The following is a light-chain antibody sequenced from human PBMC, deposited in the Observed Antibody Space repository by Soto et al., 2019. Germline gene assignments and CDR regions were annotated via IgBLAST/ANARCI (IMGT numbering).Light chain of an antibody. Sequence: DIQMTQSPSTLSASVGDRVTITCRASQSISSWLAWYQQKPGKAPKLLIYKASSLASGVPSRFSGSGSGAEFTLTISSLRPDDFATYYCQHLNSYPLTFGGGTKVEIK. V-gene: IGKV1-5*03. CDR3: QHLNSYPLT. CDR2: KAS. J-gene: IGKJ4*01. CDR1: QSISSW.